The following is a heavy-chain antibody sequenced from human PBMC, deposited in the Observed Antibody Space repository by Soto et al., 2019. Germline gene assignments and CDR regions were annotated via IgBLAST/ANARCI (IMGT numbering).Heavy chain of an antibody. J-gene: IGHJ6*02. CDR3: AREKSGPLYYYYGMDV. D-gene: IGHD7-27*01. CDR2: ISYDGSNK. Sequence: VGSLRLSCAASGFTFSSYAMHWVRQAPGNGLEWVAFISYDGSNKYYADSVKGRFTISRDNSKNTLYLQMNSLRAEDTAVYYCAREKSGPLYYYYGMDVWGQGTTVTVSS. V-gene: IGHV3-30-3*01. CDR1: GFTFSSYA.